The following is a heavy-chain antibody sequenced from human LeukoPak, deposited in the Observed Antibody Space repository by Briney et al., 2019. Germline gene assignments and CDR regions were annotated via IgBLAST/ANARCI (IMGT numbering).Heavy chain of an antibody. CDR2: ISGSGGST. D-gene: IGHD2-15*01. CDR3: ASSLGYCSGGSCSGGFSY. J-gene: IGHJ4*02. CDR1: GFTFSSYA. V-gene: IGHV3-23*01. Sequence: PGGSLRLSCAASGFTFSSYAMSWVRQAPGKGLEWVSAISGSGGSTYYADSVKGRFTISRDNSKSTLYLQMNSLRAEDTAVYYCASSLGYCSGGSCSGGFSYWGQGTLVTVSS.